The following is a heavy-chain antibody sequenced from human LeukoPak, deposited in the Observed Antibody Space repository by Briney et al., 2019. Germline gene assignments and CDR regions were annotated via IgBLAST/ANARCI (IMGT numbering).Heavy chain of an antibody. Sequence: GGSLRLSCAASGFTFSCYEMSWVRRAPGKGLEWVSYISSSGSTIYNADSVKGRFTISRDNAKNSLYLQMNSLRAEDTAVYYCARERGYSGYDYFIDSPSDYWGQGTLVTVSS. CDR3: ARERGYSGYDYFIDSPSDY. V-gene: IGHV3-48*03. CDR1: GFTFSCYE. CDR2: ISSSGSTI. J-gene: IGHJ4*02. D-gene: IGHD5-12*01.